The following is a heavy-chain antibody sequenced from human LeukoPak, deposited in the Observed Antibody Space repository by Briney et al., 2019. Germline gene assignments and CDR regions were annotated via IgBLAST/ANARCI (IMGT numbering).Heavy chain of an antibody. D-gene: IGHD1-7*01. CDR1: GYRFTNYW. CDR3: ARRETGTMHAFDI. Sequence: GESLKISCKGSGYRFTNYWIAWVRQMPGKGLEWMGLIYPADSDTRYSPSFQGQVTISAGKSISTAFLQWSSLKASDTAMYYCARRETGTMHAFDIWGQGTMVTVSS. J-gene: IGHJ3*02. V-gene: IGHV5-51*01. CDR2: IYPADSDT.